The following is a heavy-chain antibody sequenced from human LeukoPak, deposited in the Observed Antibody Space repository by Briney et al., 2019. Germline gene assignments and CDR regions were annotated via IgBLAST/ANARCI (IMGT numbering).Heavy chain of an antibody. J-gene: IGHJ4*02. V-gene: IGHV4-34*01. CDR2: INHSGST. CDR3: ARHRHSHCYDY. Sequence: PSETLSLTCAVYGGSFSGYYWSWIRQPPGKGPEWIGEINHSGSTNYNPSLKSRVTISVDTSKNQFSLKLSSVTAADTAVYYCARHRHSHCYDYWGQGTLVTVSS. CDR1: GGSFSGYY. D-gene: IGHD2-21*01.